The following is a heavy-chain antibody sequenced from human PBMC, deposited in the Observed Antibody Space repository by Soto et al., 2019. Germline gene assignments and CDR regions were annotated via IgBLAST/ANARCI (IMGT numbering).Heavy chain of an antibody. D-gene: IGHD3-9*01. Sequence: SVKVSCKASGGTFSSYAISWVRQAPGQGLEWMGGIIPIFGTANYAQKFQGRVTITADESTSTAYMELSSLRSEDTAVYYCARGTRPSNYDILSSPYYYGMDVWGQGTTVTVSS. CDR1: GGTFSSYA. V-gene: IGHV1-69*13. CDR3: ARGTRPSNYDILSSPYYYGMDV. CDR2: IIPIFGTA. J-gene: IGHJ6*02.